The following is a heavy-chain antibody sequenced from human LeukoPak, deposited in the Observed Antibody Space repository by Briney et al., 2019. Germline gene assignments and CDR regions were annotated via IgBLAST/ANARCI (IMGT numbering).Heavy chain of an antibody. Sequence: PGGSLRLSRAASGFTFSSYALSWVRQAPGKGLEWVSIISGSSINTYYADSVKGRFTISRDNSKNTLYLQMSSLRAEDTALYYCATEGLYKNALDMWGRGTMVTVSS. CDR1: GFTFSSYA. D-gene: IGHD3-16*01. CDR3: ATEGLYKNALDM. J-gene: IGHJ3*02. V-gene: IGHV3-23*01. CDR2: ISGSSINT.